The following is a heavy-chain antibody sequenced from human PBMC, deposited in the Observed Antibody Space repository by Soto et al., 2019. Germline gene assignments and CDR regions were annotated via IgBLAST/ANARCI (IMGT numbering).Heavy chain of an antibody. V-gene: IGHV1-3*01. D-gene: IGHD2-2*01. CDR1: GYTFTSYA. Sequence: GASVKVSCKASGYTFTSYAMHWVRQAPGQRLEWMGWINAGNGNTKYSQKFQGRVTITRDTSASTAYMELSSLRSEDTAVYYCARGRIPATVLDYWGQGTLVTVSS. CDR3: ARGRIPATVLDY. J-gene: IGHJ4*02. CDR2: INAGNGNT.